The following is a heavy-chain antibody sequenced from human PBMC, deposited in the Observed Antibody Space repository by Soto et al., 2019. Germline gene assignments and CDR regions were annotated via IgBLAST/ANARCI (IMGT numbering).Heavy chain of an antibody. V-gene: IGHV4-61*01. CDR3: ARGSDYGDYEEGVYYYGMDV. CDR1: GGSVSSGSYY. CDR2: IYYSGST. J-gene: IGHJ6*02. Sequence: PSETLSLTCTVSGGSVSSGSYYWSWIRQPPGKGLEWIGYIYYSGSTNYNPSLKSRVTISVDTSKNQFSLKLSSVTAADTAVYYCARGSDYGDYEEGVYYYGMDVWGQGTTVTVS. D-gene: IGHD4-17*01.